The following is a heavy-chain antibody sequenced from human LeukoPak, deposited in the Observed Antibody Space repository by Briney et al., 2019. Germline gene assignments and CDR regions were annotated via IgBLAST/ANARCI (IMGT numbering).Heavy chain of an antibody. D-gene: IGHD1-1*01. CDR1: RFTFSSYW. Sequence: PGGSLRLSCVASRFTFSSYWMHWVRQAPGTGLVWVSYISPDGSTTRYADPVKGRFTISRDNAKNRLYLQMNSLRVEDTAVYFCASAWSYWGQGALVTVSS. CDR2: ISPDGSTT. J-gene: IGHJ4*02. V-gene: IGHV3-74*01. CDR3: ASAWSY.